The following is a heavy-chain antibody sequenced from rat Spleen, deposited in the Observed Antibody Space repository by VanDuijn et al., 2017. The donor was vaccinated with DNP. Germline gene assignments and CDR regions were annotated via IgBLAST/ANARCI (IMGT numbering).Heavy chain of an antibody. J-gene: IGHJ2*01. Sequence: EVQLVESGGGLVQPGRSMKLSCAASGFTFSNYYMAWVRQAPTQGLEWVASISYDGGSTYYGDSVKGRFTISRDNAKSTLYLQMNSLRSEDMATYYCARGGRTYFDYWGQGVMVTVSS. D-gene: IGHD1-11*01. CDR3: ARGGRTYFDY. CDR2: ISYDGGST. CDR1: GFTFSNYY. V-gene: IGHV5-22*01.